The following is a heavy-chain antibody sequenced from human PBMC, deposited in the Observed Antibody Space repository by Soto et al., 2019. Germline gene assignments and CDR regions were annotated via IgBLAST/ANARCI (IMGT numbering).Heavy chain of an antibody. D-gene: IGHD2-8*01. Sequence: QGPLVQSGAEVKKPGASVQDACKASGYTFTSYAMHWVRQAPGQRLERMGWINAGNGNTKYSQKFQGRVTITMDTSASNAYMELRSVRSVDTAVYYCARDPSDGQDNLDYWGEGTMVTVSS. CDR1: GYTFTSYA. CDR2: INAGNGNT. V-gene: IGHV1-3*01. J-gene: IGHJ4*02. CDR3: ARDPSDGQDNLDY.